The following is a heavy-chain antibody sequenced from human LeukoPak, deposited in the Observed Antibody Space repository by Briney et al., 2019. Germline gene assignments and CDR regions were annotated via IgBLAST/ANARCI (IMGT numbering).Heavy chain of an antibody. V-gene: IGHV1-2*02. CDR3: ARWETRGYSYGPRFDP. D-gene: IGHD5-18*01. CDR2: INPNSGGT. CDR1: GYTFTGYY. J-gene: IGHJ5*02. Sequence: GASVKVSCKASGYTFTGYYMHWVRQAPGQGLEWVGWINPNSGGTNYAQKFQGRVTMTRDTSISTAYMELSRLRSDDTAVYYCARWETRGYSYGPRFDPWGQGTLVTVSS.